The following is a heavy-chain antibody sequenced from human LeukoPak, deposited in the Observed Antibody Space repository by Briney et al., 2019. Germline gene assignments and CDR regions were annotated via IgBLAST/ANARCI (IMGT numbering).Heavy chain of an antibody. D-gene: IGHD2-15*01. Sequence: SETLSLTCAVYGGSFSGYYWSWIRQPPGKGLEWNGEINHSGSTNYNPSLKSRVTISVDTSKNQFSLKLSSVTAADTAVYYCATDLRPPYCCGGSCYSRYFDYWGQGTLVTVSS. CDR2: INHSGST. V-gene: IGHV4-34*01. J-gene: IGHJ4*02. CDR3: ATDLRPPYCCGGSCYSRYFDY. CDR1: GGSFSGYY.